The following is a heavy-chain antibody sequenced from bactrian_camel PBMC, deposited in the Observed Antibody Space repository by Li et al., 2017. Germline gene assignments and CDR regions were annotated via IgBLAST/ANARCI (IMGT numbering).Heavy chain of an antibody. CDR1: GSGYVSGSYC. D-gene: IGHD6*01. CDR3: AADRDVNIPPSLSLDSSRYNN. CDR2: IAPSTGST. Sequence: HVQLVESGGGSVQSGGSLRLSCAASGSGYVSGSYCLGWFRQVPGKEREGVAAIAPSTGSTYYDDSVKGRFTVSHVNSNNTLHLQMNSLKPEDTAVYYCAADRDVNIPPSLSLDSSRYNNWGQGTQVTVS. J-gene: IGHJ4*01. V-gene: IGHV3S1*01.